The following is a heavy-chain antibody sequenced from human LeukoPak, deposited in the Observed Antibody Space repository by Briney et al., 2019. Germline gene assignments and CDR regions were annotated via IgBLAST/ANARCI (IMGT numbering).Heavy chain of an antibody. D-gene: IGHD5-18*01. CDR3: ASHREYVDTAMVTFDY. CDR1: GFTFSSYG. J-gene: IGHJ4*02. Sequence: GGSLRLSCAASGFTFSSYGMHWVRQAPGKGLEWVAFIRYDGSNKYYADSVKGRFTISRDNSKNTLYLQMKSLRAEDTAVYYCASHREYVDTAMVTFDYWGQGTLVTVSS. V-gene: IGHV3-30*02. CDR2: IRYDGSNK.